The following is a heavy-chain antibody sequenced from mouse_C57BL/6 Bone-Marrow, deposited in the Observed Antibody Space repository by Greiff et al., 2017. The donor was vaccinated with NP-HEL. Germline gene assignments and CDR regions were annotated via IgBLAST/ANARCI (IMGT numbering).Heavy chain of an antibody. J-gene: IGHJ1*03. D-gene: IGHD2-4*01. V-gene: IGHV14-4*01. CDR1: GFNIKDDY. Sequence: VQLKQSGAELVRPGASVKLSCTASGFNIKDDYMHWVKQRPEQGLEWIGWIDPENGDTEYASKFQGKATITADTSSNTAYLQLSSLTSEDTAVYYCTTSGYDYNWYFDVWGTGTTVTVSS. CDR3: TTSGYDYNWYFDV. CDR2: IDPENGDT.